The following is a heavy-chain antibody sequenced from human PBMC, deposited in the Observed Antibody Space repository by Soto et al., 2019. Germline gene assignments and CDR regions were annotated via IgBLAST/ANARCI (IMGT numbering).Heavy chain of an antibody. CDR3: AAAVELRFLEWPYYYGMDV. V-gene: IGHV1-3*01. Sequence: QVQLVQSGAEVKKPGASVKVSCKASGYTFTSYAMHWVRQAPGQRLEWMGWINAGNGNTKYSQKFQGRVTITRDTSASTAYMELSSLRSEDTAVYYCAAAVELRFLEWPYYYGMDVWGQGTTVTVSS. D-gene: IGHD3-3*01. CDR1: GYTFTSYA. J-gene: IGHJ6*02. CDR2: INAGNGNT.